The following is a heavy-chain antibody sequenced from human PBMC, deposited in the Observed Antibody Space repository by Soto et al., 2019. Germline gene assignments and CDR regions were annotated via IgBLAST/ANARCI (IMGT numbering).Heavy chain of an antibody. D-gene: IGHD3-10*01. V-gene: IGHV3-30*18. J-gene: IGHJ4*02. CDR3: AKGMWFGELFAPDY. CDR1: GFTFSSYG. Sequence: QVQLVESGGGVVQPGRSLRLSCAASGFTFSSYGMHWVRQAPGKGLEWVAVISYDGSNKYYADSVKGRFIISRDNSKNTLYLQMNSLRAEDTAVYYCAKGMWFGELFAPDYWGQGTLVTVSS. CDR2: ISYDGSNK.